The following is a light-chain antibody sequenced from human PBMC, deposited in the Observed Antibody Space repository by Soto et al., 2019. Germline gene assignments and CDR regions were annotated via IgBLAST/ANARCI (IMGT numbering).Light chain of an antibody. Sequence: QSALTQPASVSGSPGQSITISCTGTSSDVGSYKFVSWYQQHPGKAPKLMIYEGSKRPSAVSNRFSGSKSGNTASLTISGLQAEDEADYYCCSYAGSSTLVFGGGTKLTVL. V-gene: IGLV2-23*01. CDR1: SSDVGSYKF. J-gene: IGLJ2*01. CDR3: CSYAGSSTLV. CDR2: EGS.